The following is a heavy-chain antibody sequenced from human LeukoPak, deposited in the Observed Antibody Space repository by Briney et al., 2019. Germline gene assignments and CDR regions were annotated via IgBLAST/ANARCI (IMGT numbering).Heavy chain of an antibody. J-gene: IGHJ4*02. CDR2: ISGLSSYT. D-gene: IGHD3-16*01. V-gene: IGHV3-21*01. CDR1: GFTFSDYD. CDR3: GRAFPPLRTSSAGDL. Sequence: PGGSLRLSCSASGFTFSDYDMNWVRQAPGKGLEWVSSISGLSSYTYYGESVKGRFSISRDNAKNSLYLQMNSLGAEDTATYCCGRAFPPLRTSSAGDLWGQGILVTVSS.